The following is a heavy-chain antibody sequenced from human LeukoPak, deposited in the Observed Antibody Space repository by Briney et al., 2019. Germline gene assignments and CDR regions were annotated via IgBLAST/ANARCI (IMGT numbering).Heavy chain of an antibody. D-gene: IGHD3-9*01. CDR1: GYSISSGYY. CDR2: IYHSGST. CDR3: ARVLRYFDWSPGYMDV. V-gene: IGHV4-38-2*01. Sequence: SETLSLTCAVPGYSISSGYYWGWIRQPPGKGLEWIGSIYHSGSTYYNPSLKSRVTISVDTSKNQFSLKLSSVTAADTAVYYCARVLRYFDWSPGYMDVWGKGTTVTVSS. J-gene: IGHJ6*03.